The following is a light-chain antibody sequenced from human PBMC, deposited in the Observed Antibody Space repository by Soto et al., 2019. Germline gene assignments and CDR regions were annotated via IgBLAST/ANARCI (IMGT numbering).Light chain of an antibody. Sequence: DIQMTQSPPSLSASVGDKFTMAGRSSQIISASLNWFQKKPGKSPQLLIYGASDLQSGVPSRFSGSGSGTDFTLTITDLQIEDSATYFCQQGFSPLLTFGGGTKVDI. J-gene: IGKJ4*01. V-gene: IGKV1-39*01. CDR3: QQGFSPLLT. CDR2: GAS. CDR1: QIISAS.